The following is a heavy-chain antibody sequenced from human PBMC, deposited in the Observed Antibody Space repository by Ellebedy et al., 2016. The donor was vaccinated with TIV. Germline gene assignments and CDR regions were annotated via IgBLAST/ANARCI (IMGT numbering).Heavy chain of an antibody. Sequence: SETLSLTCTVSGGSISSYYWSWIRQPPGKGLEWIGYIYYSGSTNYNPSLKSRVTISVDTSKNQFSLKLSSVTAADTAVYYCARGNYDFWSGYYLGPYSRWFDPWGQGTLVTVSS. CDR2: IYYSGST. D-gene: IGHD3-3*01. J-gene: IGHJ5*02. V-gene: IGHV4-59*01. CDR3: ARGNYDFWSGYYLGPYSRWFDP. CDR1: GGSISSYY.